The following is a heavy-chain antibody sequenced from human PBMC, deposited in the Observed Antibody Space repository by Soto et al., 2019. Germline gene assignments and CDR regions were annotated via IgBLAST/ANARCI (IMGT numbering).Heavy chain of an antibody. Sequence: QVQLQESGPGLVKPSQTLSLTCTVSGGSLKSGGYYWSWIRQHPGRGLEWIGYIYYTGRTYYNPSPESRVTVSVPTSKNQFSLKLSFVTAADTAVYYCARDVTSNNNCCDLWGHGTLGTVSS. V-gene: IGHV4-31*02. CDR1: GGSLKSGGYY. CDR2: IYYTGRT. D-gene: IGHD2-2*01. CDR3: ARDVTSNNNCCDL. J-gene: IGHJ5*02.